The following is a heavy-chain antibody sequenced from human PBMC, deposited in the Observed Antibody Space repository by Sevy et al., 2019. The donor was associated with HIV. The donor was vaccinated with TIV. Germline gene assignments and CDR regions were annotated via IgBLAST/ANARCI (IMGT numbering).Heavy chain of an antibody. D-gene: IGHD1-1*01. V-gene: IGHV1-18*01. J-gene: IGHJ4*02. CDR2: ITPYNGNS. Sequence: ASVKVSCKASGYTFINYGISWVRQAPGQGLEWMGWITPYNGNSNYAPKIQGRVAMTTDTSTATAYMDLWSLTSDDTAVYYCARDVRNWNNDKGFDFWGQGTLVTVSS. CDR3: ARDVRNWNNDKGFDF. CDR1: GYTFINYG.